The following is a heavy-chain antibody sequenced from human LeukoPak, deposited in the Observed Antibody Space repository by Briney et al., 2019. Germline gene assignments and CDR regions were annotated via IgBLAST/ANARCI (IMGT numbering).Heavy chain of an antibody. Sequence: GGTLRLSCAASGFTFSSYVMSWVRQAPGKGLEWVGLIKGKTDGGKTDYAAPVKGRFTISRDDSLNTLYLQMNSLTTEDTAVYYCTTDQVGPTLFDSWGQGTLVTVSS. CDR1: GFTFSSYV. D-gene: IGHD1-26*01. CDR3: TTDQVGPTLFDS. J-gene: IGHJ4*02. CDR2: IKGKTDGGKT. V-gene: IGHV3-15*01.